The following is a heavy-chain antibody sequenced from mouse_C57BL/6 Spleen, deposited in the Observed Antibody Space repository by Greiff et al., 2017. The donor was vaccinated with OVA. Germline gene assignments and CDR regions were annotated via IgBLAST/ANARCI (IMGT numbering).Heavy chain of an antibody. D-gene: IGHD1-1*01. J-gene: IGHJ4*01. CDR1: GFTFTDYY. V-gene: IGHV7-3*01. Sequence: EVQLQESGGGLVQPGGSLSLSCAASGFTFTDYYMSWVRQPPGKALEWLGFIRNKANGYTTEYSASVKGRFTISRDNSQSILYLQMNALRAEDSATYYCARYYYGSDYYAMDYWGQGTSVTVSS. CDR2: IRNKANGYTT. CDR3: ARYYYGSDYYAMDY.